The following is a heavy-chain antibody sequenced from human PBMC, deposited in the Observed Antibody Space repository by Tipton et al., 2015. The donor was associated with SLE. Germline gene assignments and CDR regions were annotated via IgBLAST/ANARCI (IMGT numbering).Heavy chain of an antibody. Sequence: TLSLTCTVSGGSISSYYWSWIRQPPGKGLEWIGSIYYSGSTYYNPSLKSRVTISVDTSKSQFSLKLSSVTAADTAVYYCASLDTAMVTNAFDIWGQGTMVTVSS. V-gene: IGHV4-59*05. CDR1: GGSISSYY. CDR2: IYYSGST. J-gene: IGHJ3*02. CDR3: ASLDTAMVTNAFDI. D-gene: IGHD5-18*01.